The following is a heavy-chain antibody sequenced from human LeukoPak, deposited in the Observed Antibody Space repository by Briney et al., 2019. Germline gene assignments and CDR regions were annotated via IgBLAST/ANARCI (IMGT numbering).Heavy chain of an antibody. J-gene: IGHJ4*02. D-gene: IGHD2/OR15-2a*01. CDR1: GYTFSTHD. V-gene: IGHV1-8*03. Sequence: ASVKVSCKASGYTFSTHDINWVRQAPGQGLEWMGWMNPNSGNTGYAQNFQGRVSISSDTSTSTAYMELSSLRSEDTAVYYCGRGSKYCNGDNCNDLDNWGQGTLVTVSS. CDR2: MNPNSGNT. CDR3: GRGSKYCNGDNCNDLDN.